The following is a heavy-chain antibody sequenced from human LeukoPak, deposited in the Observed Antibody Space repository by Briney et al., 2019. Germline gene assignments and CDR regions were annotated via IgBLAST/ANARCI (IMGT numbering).Heavy chain of an antibody. CDR2: ISAYNGNT. D-gene: IGHD6-19*01. CDR3: ARVAAVAGSPFDD. J-gene: IGHJ4*02. V-gene: IGHV1-18*01. CDR1: GYTFTSYG. Sequence: VASVKVSCKASGYTFTSYGISWVRQAPGQGFEWMGWISAYNGNTNYAQKLQDRVTMTTDASTSTAYMELRSLRSDDTAVYYCARVAAVAGSPFDDWGQGTLVSVCS.